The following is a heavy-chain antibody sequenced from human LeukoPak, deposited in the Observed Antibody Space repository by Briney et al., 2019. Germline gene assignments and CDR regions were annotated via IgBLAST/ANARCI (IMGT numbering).Heavy chain of an antibody. J-gene: IGHJ4*02. CDR2: ITGSGRST. CDR3: ARDGYSSGWYYFDY. D-gene: IGHD6-19*01. CDR1: GFTFSSYA. V-gene: IGHV3-23*01. Sequence: GGSLRLSCAASGFTFSSYAMTWVRQAPGKGLEWVSGITGSGRSTYYADSVKGRFTISRDNSKNTLYLQMNSLRAEDTAVYYCARDGYSSGWYYFDYWGQGTLVTVSS.